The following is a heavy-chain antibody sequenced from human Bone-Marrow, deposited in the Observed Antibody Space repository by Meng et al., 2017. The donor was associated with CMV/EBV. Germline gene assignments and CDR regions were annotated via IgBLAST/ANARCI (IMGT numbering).Heavy chain of an antibody. V-gene: IGHV1-2*02. Sequence: ASVKVSCKASGYTFTGYYMHWVRQAPGQGLEWMGWINPNSGGTNYAQKFQGRVTMTRDTSISTAYMELSRLRSDDTAVYYCARGDCSSTSCYTPPYYYYGMDVWGQGTTVTVAS. CDR2: INPNSGGT. J-gene: IGHJ6*02. CDR1: GYTFTGYY. CDR3: ARGDCSSTSCYTPPYYYYGMDV. D-gene: IGHD2-2*02.